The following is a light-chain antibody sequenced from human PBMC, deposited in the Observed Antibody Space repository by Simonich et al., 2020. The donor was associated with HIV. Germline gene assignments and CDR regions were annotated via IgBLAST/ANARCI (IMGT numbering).Light chain of an antibody. Sequence: EIVLTQSPATLSLSPGERATLSCRASQSINNHLAWYQQKLGQAPRLLIYDASNRATGIPARFSGSGSGTDFTLTISSRDPGDVAVYYCQQRSDCPITFGQGTRLEIK. CDR1: QSINNH. CDR2: DAS. CDR3: QQRSDCPIT. J-gene: IGKJ5*01. V-gene: IGKV3-11*01.